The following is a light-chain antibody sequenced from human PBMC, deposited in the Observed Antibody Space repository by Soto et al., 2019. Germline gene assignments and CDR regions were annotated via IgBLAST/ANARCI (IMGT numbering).Light chain of an antibody. CDR3: QSYDSSLGYV. CDR1: SSNIGAGYD. V-gene: IGLV1-40*01. J-gene: IGLJ1*01. Sequence: QSVLTQPPSESGAPGQRVTISCTGSSSNIGAGYDVHWYQQLPGTAPKLLIYGNTNRPSGVPDRFSGSKSGTSASLAITGLQAEDEADYYCQSYDSSLGYVFGTGTKLTVL. CDR2: GNT.